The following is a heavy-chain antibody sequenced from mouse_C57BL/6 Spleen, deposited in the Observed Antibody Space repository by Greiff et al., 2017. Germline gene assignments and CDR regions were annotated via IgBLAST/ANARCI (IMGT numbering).Heavy chain of an antibody. CDR2: IDPETGGT. D-gene: IGHD2-3*01. J-gene: IGHJ3*01. V-gene: IGHV1-15*01. CDR1: GYTFTDYE. CDR3: TRNDGYLAWFAY. Sequence: VQLVESGAELVRPGASVTLSCKASGYTFTDYEMHWVKQTPVHGLEWIGAIDPETGGTAYNQKFKGKAILTADKSSSTAYMELRSLTSEDSAVYYCTRNDGYLAWFAYWGQGTLVTVSA.